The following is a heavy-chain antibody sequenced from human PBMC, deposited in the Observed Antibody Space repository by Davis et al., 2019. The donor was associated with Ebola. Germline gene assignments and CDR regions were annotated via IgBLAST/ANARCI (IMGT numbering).Heavy chain of an antibody. CDR2: VIDSGST. V-gene: IGHV4-34*12. Sequence: SETLSLTCAVYGGSFSGYYWSWIRQSPGKGLEWIGEVIDSGSTNYNPSLKSRVTISVDTSKNQFSLKLSSVTAADTAVYYCARQTTIFGVVIATEFDYWGQGTLVTVSS. J-gene: IGHJ4*02. CDR3: ARQTTIFGVVIATEFDY. D-gene: IGHD3-3*01. CDR1: GGSFSGYY.